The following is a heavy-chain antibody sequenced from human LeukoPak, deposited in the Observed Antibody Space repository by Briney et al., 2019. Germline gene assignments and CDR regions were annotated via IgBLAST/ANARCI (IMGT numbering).Heavy chain of an antibody. V-gene: IGHV4-39*01. CDR3: ARRGAARAYNWFDP. D-gene: IGHD1-26*01. J-gene: IGHJ5*02. CDR1: GGSISSSSYY. Sequence: PSETLSLTCTVSGGSISSSSYYWGWIRQPPGKGLEWIGSIYYSGSAYYNPSLNSRVTISVDTSKNQFSLKLSSVTAADTAVYYCARRGAARAYNWFDPWGQGTLVTVSS. CDR2: IYYSGSA.